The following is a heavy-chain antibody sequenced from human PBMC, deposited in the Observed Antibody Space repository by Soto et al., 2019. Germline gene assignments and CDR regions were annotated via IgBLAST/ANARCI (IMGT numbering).Heavy chain of an antibody. D-gene: IGHD5-12*01. CDR2: ISRRRNYI. CDR1: GFTFSSYS. Sequence: EVQLVESGGGLVKPGGSLRLSCAASGFTFSSYSMNWVRQAPGKGLEWVSCISRRRNYIYYADSVKGRFTISRDNAKKSLFLQMNSLRAEDTAVYYCARDRRGYSCYDLSGIDAFDIWGQGTMVTVSS. V-gene: IGHV3-21*01. CDR3: ARDRRGYSCYDLSGIDAFDI. J-gene: IGHJ3*02.